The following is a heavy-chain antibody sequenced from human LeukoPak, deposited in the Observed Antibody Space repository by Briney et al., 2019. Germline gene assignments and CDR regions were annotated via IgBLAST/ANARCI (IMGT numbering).Heavy chain of an antibody. CDR3: ARDLSSGWFNFDY. D-gene: IGHD6-19*01. CDR1: GFTFSSYA. Sequence: TGGSLRLSCAASGFTFSSYAMSWVRQAPGKGLEWVSSISSSSSYIYYADSVKGRFTISRDNAKNSLYLQMNSLRAEDTAVYYCARDLSSGWFNFDYWGQGTLVTVSS. V-gene: IGHV3-21*01. J-gene: IGHJ4*02. CDR2: ISSSSSYI.